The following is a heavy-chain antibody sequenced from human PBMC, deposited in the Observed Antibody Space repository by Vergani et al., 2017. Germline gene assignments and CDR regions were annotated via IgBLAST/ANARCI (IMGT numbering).Heavy chain of an antibody. J-gene: IGHJ4*02. V-gene: IGHV1-8*03. Sequence: QVQLVQSGAEVMQPGASVKVSCKTSGYIFTSDDIDWVRQAPGKGLEWMGWMNPNSGNTGYSHQFQGRVTITRDNSITPAYMELRGLTSEDTAMYYCARARRTCSAVDCPRYYFDYWGQGTQVTVSS. CDR2: MNPNSGNT. CDR1: GYIFTSDD. D-gene: IGHD3-10*01. CDR3: ARARRTCSAVDCPRYYFDY.